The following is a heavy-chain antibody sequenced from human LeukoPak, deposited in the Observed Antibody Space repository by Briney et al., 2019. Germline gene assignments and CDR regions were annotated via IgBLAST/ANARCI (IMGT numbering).Heavy chain of an antibody. D-gene: IGHD6-13*01. Sequence: SETLSLTCAVYGGSFSSFYWTWIRQPPGKGLEWIGEINHSGRTNYNASLKGRVTISLDRAKNQFSLKLGSVTAADKAVYYCARGTYRSSYYKFWGQGSLVTVSS. CDR2: INHSGRT. CDR1: GGSFSSFY. V-gene: IGHV4-34*01. J-gene: IGHJ4*02. CDR3: ARGTYRSSYYKF.